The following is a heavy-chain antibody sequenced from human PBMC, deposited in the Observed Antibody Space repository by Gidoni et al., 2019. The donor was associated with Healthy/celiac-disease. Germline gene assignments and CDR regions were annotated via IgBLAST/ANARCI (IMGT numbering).Heavy chain of an antibody. CDR2: IIPILGIS. V-gene: IGHV1-69*09. J-gene: IGHJ4*02. CDR3: ARVQQQQQNDY. Sequence: QVQLVQSGAEVKKPGSAVKVSCKDDGGTLVSYAISWVRQAPGQGLEWMGRIIPILGISNYAQKFQGRGTITADKSTSTAYMELSSLRSEDTAVYYCARVQQQQQNDYWGQGTLVTVSS. CDR1: GGTLVSYA. D-gene: IGHD6-13*01.